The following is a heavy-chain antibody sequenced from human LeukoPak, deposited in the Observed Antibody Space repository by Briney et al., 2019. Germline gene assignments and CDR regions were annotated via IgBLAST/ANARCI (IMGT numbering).Heavy chain of an antibody. Sequence: PSETLSLTCTVSGGSISSYYWSWIRQPPGKGLEWIGYIYYSGSTNYNPSLKSRVTISVDTSKNQFSRKLSSVTAADTAVYYCARHRWNSNYGPKFYYYGSGSYDYWGQGTLVTVSS. D-gene: IGHD3-10*01. CDR3: ARHRWNSNYGPKFYYYGSGSYDY. V-gene: IGHV4-59*08. J-gene: IGHJ4*02. CDR2: IYYSGST. CDR1: GGSISSYY.